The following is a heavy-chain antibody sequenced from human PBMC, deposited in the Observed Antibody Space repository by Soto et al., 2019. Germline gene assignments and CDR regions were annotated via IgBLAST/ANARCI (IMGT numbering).Heavy chain of an antibody. CDR1: GFTFTSSA. V-gene: IGHV1-58*01. Sequence: GASVKVSCKASGFTFTSSAVQWVRQARGRRLEWIGWIVVGSGNTNYAQKFQERVTITRDMSTSTAYMELSSLRSEDTAVYYCAADPGCGGDCEWDYWGQGTLVTVSS. J-gene: IGHJ4*02. D-gene: IGHD2-21*02. CDR2: IVVGSGNT. CDR3: AADPGCGGDCEWDY.